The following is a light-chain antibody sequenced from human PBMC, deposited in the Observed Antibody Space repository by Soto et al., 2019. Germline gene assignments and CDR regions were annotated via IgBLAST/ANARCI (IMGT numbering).Light chain of an antibody. Sequence: QSVLTQPPSVSAPPGQKVTMSCSGRSSNIGSHFVAWYQQLPGTAPKLLIYDDTNRPYGIPGRFSGSKSGTSATLGITGLQTGDEADYYCGTWDSSLSVVVFGGGTKLTVL. J-gene: IGLJ3*02. V-gene: IGLV1-51*01. CDR1: SSNIGSHF. CDR3: GTWDSSLSVVV. CDR2: DDT.